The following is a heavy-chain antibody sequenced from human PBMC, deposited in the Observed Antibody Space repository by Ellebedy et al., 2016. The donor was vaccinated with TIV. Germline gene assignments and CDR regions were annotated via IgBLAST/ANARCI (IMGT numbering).Heavy chain of an antibody. CDR2: IYYSGST. J-gene: IGHJ4*02. CDR3: ARVYEAAGPFDY. CDR1: GGSISSYY. V-gene: IGHV4-59*08. D-gene: IGHD6-13*01. Sequence: SETLSLTXTVSGGSISSYYWSWIRQPPGKGLEWIGYIYYSGSTYYNPSLKSRVTISVDTSKNQFSLKLSSVTAADTAVYYCARVYEAAGPFDYWGQGTLVTVSS.